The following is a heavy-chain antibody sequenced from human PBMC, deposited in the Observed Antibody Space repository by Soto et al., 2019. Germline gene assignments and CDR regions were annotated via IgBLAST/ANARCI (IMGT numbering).Heavy chain of an antibody. CDR3: ARDPVAGTNSETNWFDP. D-gene: IGHD6-19*01. CDR2: IYTSGST. V-gene: IGHV4-4*07. Sequence: ETLSLTCTVSGGSISRYYWSWIRQPAGKGLEWIGRIYTSGSTNYNPSLKSRVTMSVDTSKNQFSLKLSSVTAADTAVYYCARDPVAGTNSETNWFDPWGQGTLVTVSS. J-gene: IGHJ5*02. CDR1: GGSISRYY.